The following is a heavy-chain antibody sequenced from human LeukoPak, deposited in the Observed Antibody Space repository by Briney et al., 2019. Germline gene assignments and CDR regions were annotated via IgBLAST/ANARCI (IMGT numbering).Heavy chain of an antibody. CDR1: GGSFSGYY. CDR2: INHRGST. CDR3: ASRYCSSTSCYTENWFDP. J-gene: IGHJ5*02. Sequence: SETLSLTCAVYGGSFSGYYWSWIRQPPGKGLEWIGEINHRGSTNYNPSLKSRVTISVDTPKNQFSLKLSSVTAADTAVYYCASRYCSSTSCYTENWFDPWGQGTLVTVSS. D-gene: IGHD2-2*02. V-gene: IGHV4-34*01.